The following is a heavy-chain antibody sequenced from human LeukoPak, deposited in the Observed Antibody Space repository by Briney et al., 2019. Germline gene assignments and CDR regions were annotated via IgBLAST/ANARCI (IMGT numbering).Heavy chain of an antibody. J-gene: IGHJ4*02. CDR3: ARSWVAGYGTVLDY. D-gene: IGHD6-19*01. Sequence: GESLKISCKGSGYSFTNYWIGWVRQLPGKGLAWMGIIYPGDSDTRYSPSFQGQVTISADKSISTAFLQWSSLKASDTAMYYCARSWVAGYGTVLDYWGQGTLVTVSS. V-gene: IGHV5-51*01. CDR2: IYPGDSDT. CDR1: GYSFTNYW.